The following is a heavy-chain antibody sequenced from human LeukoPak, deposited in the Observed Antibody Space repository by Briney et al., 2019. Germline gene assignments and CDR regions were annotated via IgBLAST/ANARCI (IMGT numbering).Heavy chain of an antibody. D-gene: IGHD5-18*01. J-gene: IGHJ4*02. CDR2: IYYSGST. V-gene: IGHV4-59*01. CDR3: ARDPLGYSYYDY. Sequence: SETLSLTCTVSGYSISSGYYWGWIRQPPGKGLEWIGYIYYSGSTNYNPSLKSRVTISVDTSKNQFSLKLSSVTVADTAVYYCARDPLGYSYYDYWGQGTLVTVSS. CDR1: GYSISSGYY.